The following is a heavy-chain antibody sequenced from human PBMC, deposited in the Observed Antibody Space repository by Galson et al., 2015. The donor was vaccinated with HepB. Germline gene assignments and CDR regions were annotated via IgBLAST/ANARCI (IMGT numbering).Heavy chain of an antibody. CDR1: GFTFQNYG. Sequence: SLRLSCAASGFTFQNYGIHWVRQAPGKGLEWVAVIFYDGSNKYYADSVRGRFTISRDNSKNTLYLQMNSLRAEDTAVYYCARDADTNTQYSKFDYCGQGSLVTVSS. CDR3: ARDADTNTQYSKFDY. CDR2: IFYDGSNK. D-gene: IGHD1-26*01. J-gene: IGHJ4*02. V-gene: IGHV3-33*01.